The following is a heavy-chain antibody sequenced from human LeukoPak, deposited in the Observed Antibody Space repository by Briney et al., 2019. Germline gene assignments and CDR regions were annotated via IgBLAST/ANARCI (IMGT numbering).Heavy chain of an antibody. J-gene: IGHJ4*02. CDR1: GYTLTELS. CDR2: FDPEDGET. CDR3: ATEGATGGYFDY. D-gene: IGHD1-14*01. V-gene: IGHV1-24*01. Sequence: ASVKVSCKVSGYTLTELSMHWVRQAPGKGLEWMGGFDPEDGETIYAQKFQGRVTMTEDTSTDTAYMELSSLRSEDTAVYYCATEGATGGYFDYWGQGTLVTVSS.